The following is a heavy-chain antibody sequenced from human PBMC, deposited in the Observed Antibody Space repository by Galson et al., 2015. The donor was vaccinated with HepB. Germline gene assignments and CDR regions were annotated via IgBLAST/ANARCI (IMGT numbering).Heavy chain of an antibody. V-gene: IGHV3-30*03. CDR3: VRDLVRYSSGVEYFHR. J-gene: IGHJ1*01. CDR1: GFTFSAFG. D-gene: IGHD6-25*01. Sequence: SLRLSCAASGFTFSAFGMHWVRQAPGKGLEWVAVISYDGSNKDYADSVKGRFTISRDNYNNTVFLRMNNLRDEDTAVYYCVRDLVRYSSGVEYFHRWGQGTLVIVSS. CDR2: ISYDGSNK.